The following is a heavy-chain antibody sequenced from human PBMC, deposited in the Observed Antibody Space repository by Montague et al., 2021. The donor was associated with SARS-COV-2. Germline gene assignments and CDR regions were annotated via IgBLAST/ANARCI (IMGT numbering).Heavy chain of an antibody. J-gene: IGHJ4*02. CDR1: AGSMSSSDFY. D-gene: IGHD5-18*01. V-gene: IGHV4-61*02. CDR2: IYNSGRT. Sequence: TLSLTCTVSAGSMSSSDFYWSWVRQPAGKGLEWIGRIYNSGRTNYTPSLQSRVTMSLDTSKNEFYLRLSSMSAADTAVYYCARVSDGSKGNFDHWGQGTLVTVSS. CDR3: ARVSDGSKGNFDH.